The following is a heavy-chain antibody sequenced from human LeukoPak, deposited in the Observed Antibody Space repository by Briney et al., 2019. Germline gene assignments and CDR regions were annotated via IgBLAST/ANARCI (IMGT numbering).Heavy chain of an antibody. V-gene: IGHV3-11*01. CDR3: AKDYEPLVGVHRWGDWFDP. Sequence: PGGSLGLSCAPSRFTFSDYSMTWIRQAPGKGLEWVSYISSRGTTIYYADSVKGRFTISRDNAKNSLYLQMNSLRAEDTAVYYCAKDYEPLVGVHRWGDWFDPWGQGTLVTVSS. CDR1: RFTFSDYS. D-gene: IGHD1-26*01. J-gene: IGHJ5*02. CDR2: ISSRGTTI.